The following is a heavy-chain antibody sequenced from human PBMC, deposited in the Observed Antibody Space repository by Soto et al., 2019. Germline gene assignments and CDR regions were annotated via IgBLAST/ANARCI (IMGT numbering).Heavy chain of an antibody. V-gene: IGHV4-34*01. CDR1: GGSFSGYY. D-gene: IGHD4-4*01. CDR2: INHSGST. Sequence: SETLSLTCAVYGGSFSGYYWSWIRQPPGKGLEWIGEINHSGSTNYNPSLKSRVTISVDTSKNQFSLKLSSVTAADTAVYYCARGASSTVTNYYYLDVWGKGSTVTVSS. CDR3: ARGASSTVTNYYYLDV. J-gene: IGHJ6*03.